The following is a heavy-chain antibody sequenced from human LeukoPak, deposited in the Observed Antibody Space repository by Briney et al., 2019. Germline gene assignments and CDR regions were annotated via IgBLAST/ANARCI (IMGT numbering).Heavy chain of an antibody. CDR3: AKDRWEPLGLNYYSGMDV. D-gene: IGHD1-26*01. J-gene: IGHJ6*02. CDR2: ISGSGGST. Sequence: GGSLRLSCAASGFTFSSYAMSWVCQAPGKGLEWVSVISGSGGSTYYADSVKGRFTISRDNSKNTLYLQMNRLRAEDTAVYYCAKDRWEPLGLNYYSGMDVWGQGTTVTVSS. CDR1: GFTFSSYA. V-gene: IGHV3-23*01.